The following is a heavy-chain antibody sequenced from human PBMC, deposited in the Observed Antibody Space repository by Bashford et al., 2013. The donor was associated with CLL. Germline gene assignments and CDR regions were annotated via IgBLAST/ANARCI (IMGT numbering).Heavy chain of an antibody. CDR1: GYSFTSYW. CDR3: ARRIPSIAVAGNWMEDYYYYGMDV. D-gene: IGHD6-19*01. V-gene: IGHV5-51*01. Sequence: GESLKISCKGSGYSFTSYWIGWSRQTDPEGLEWMGSSILVTLIPDTARLPRPGHRSSADKSISTAYLQWSSLKASDTAMYYCARRIPSIAVAGNWMEDYYYYGMDVWGQGTTVTVSS. CDR2: SILVTLIP. J-gene: IGHJ6*02.